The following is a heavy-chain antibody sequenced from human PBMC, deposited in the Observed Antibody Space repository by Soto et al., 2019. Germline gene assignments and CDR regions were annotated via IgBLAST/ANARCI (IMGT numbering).Heavy chain of an antibody. J-gene: IGHJ6*02. CDR3: ARENRYSYGSYYYYGIYV. V-gene: IGHV4-31*03. D-gene: IGHD5-18*01. CDR2: IYYSGST. Sequence: QVQLQESGPGLVKPSQTLSLTCTVSGGSISSAGYYWSWIRQHPGKGLEWIAYIYYSGSTYYNSAPKSRVTISVDTSKNQFALKLSSVTGAYTAVYYCARENRYSYGSYYYYGIYVWGQGTTFTVSS. CDR1: GGSISSAGYY.